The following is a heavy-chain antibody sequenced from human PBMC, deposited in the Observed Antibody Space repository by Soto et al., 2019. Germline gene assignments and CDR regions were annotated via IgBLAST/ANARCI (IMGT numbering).Heavy chain of an antibody. J-gene: IGHJ4*02. Sequence: GGSLRLSCAASSFTFTRYSMNRVRQAPGKGLEWVSSISSTTNYIYYADSMKGRFTVSRDNAKNSVYLEMNSLSAEDTALYYCARESEDLTSNFDYWGQGTLVTVSS. CDR3: ARESEDLTSNFDY. CDR2: ISSTTNYI. CDR1: SFTFTRYS. V-gene: IGHV3-21*01.